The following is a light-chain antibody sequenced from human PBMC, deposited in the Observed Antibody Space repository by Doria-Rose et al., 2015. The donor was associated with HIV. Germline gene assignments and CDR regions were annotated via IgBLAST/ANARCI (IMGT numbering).Light chain of an antibody. J-gene: IGKJ1*01. CDR3: QHFDKYFSWT. Sequence: MTQSPSTLSASVGDRVTITCRASQSISNWLAWYQQKPAQAPKLLIYKASTLQSGVPSRFRGSGSGTVFTLTINSLQPDDFATYYCQHFDKYFSWTFGHGTKVDIK. CDR2: KAS. V-gene: IGKV1-5*03. CDR1: QSISNW.